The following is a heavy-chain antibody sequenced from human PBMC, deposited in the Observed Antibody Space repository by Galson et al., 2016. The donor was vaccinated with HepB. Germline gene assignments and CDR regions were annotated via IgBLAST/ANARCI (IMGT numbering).Heavy chain of an antibody. V-gene: IGHV3-33*01. CDR2: IWYDGTNE. CDR1: GFPFHSYG. D-gene: IGHD3-9*01. CDR3: TRGYDILTTVVFGSPRHSFDL. J-gene: IGHJ2*01. Sequence: SLRLSCAASGFPFHSYGMHWVRQAPGRGLEWVALIWYDGTNEHYEDSVKGRFAISSDNSNNTLHLHMNSLRDGDTAVAYCTRGYDILTTVVFGSPRHSFDLWGRGTLVTVSS.